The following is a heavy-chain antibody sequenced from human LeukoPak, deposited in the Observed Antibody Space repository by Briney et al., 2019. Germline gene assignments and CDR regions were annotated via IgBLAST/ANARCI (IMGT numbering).Heavy chain of an antibody. Sequence: GGSLRLSCAASGFTFSSYSMNWVRQATGQGLEWVSSISSSSSYIYYADSVKGRFTISRDNAKNSLYLQMNSLRTEDTALYYCAKNDGSGTYYNGWGQGTLVTVSS. V-gene: IGHV3-21*04. D-gene: IGHD3-10*01. CDR3: AKNDGSGTYYNG. J-gene: IGHJ4*02. CDR2: ISSSSSYI. CDR1: GFTFSSYS.